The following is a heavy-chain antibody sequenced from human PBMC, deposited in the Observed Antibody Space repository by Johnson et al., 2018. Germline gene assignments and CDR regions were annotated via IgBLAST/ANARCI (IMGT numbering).Heavy chain of an antibody. CDR1: GFTFDDYA. V-gene: IGHV3-9*01. D-gene: IGHD3-22*01. J-gene: IGHJ3*02. CDR3: AKDIWARYYDSSGYPPLGAFDI. CDR2: ITWNSGSI. Sequence: VQLVESGGGLVQSGRSLRLSCAASGFTFDDYAMHWVRQAPGKGLEWVSGITWNSGSIGYVGSVKGRFTISRDNAKNSLYLQMNRLRTEETALYYCAKDIWARYYDSSGYPPLGAFDIWGQGTMVTVSS.